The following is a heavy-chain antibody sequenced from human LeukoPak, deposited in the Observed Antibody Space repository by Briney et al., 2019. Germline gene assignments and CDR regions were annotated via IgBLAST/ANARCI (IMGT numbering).Heavy chain of an antibody. CDR2: ISRSGSSI. CDR1: GLTFSAYY. V-gene: IGHV3-11*01. D-gene: IGHD6-13*01. Sequence: GGSLRLSCAASGLTFSAYYMTWIRQAPGKGLEWVSHISRSGSSIYYADSVKGRFTISRDNAKNSLYLQMNSLRAEDTAVYYCATEIAAAGTNYWGQGTLVTVSS. CDR3: ATEIAAAGTNY. J-gene: IGHJ4*02.